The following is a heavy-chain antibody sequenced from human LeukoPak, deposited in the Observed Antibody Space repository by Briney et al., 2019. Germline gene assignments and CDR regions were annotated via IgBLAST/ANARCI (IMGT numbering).Heavy chain of an antibody. CDR2: ISAYNGNT. V-gene: IGHV1-18*01. CDR3: ARNLLHCSSTTCYAVGGMDV. D-gene: IGHD2-2*01. J-gene: IGHJ6*02. CDR1: GYTFTSYG. Sequence: GASVKVSCKASGYTFTSYGISWVRQAPGQGLEWMGWISAYNGNTNYAQKLQGRVTMTTDTSTSTAYMELRSLRSDDTAVYYCARNLLHCSSTTCYAVGGMDVWGQGTTVAVSS.